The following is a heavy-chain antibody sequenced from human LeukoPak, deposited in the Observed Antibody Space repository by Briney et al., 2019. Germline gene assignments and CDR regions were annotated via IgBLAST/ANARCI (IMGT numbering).Heavy chain of an antibody. V-gene: IGHV4-39*02. D-gene: IGHD5-18*01. CDR1: GDSIGSSSHH. CDR2: IFYSGST. CDR3: ARDGSMGVAMAPAAIDY. Sequence: PSETLSLTCTVSGDSIGSSSHHCGWTRQPPGKRLEWIASIFYSGSTNYNPSLKSRVTISVHTSKNQFSLMLSSLTAADTSLYFCARDGSMGVAMAPAAIDYWGQGTLVTVSS. J-gene: IGHJ4*02.